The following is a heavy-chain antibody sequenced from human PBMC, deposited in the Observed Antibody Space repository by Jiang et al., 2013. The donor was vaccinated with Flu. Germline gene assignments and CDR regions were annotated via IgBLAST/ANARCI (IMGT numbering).Heavy chain of an antibody. CDR3: AKDPRAMIVVVRIYYFDY. D-gene: IGHD3-22*01. J-gene: IGHJ4*02. CDR2: IRYDGSNK. V-gene: IGHV3-30*02. CDR1: GFTFSSYG. Sequence: CAASGFTFSSYGMHWVRQAPGKGLEWVAFIRYDGSNKYYADSVKGRFTISRDNSKNTLYLQMNSLRAEDTAVYYCAKDPRAMIVVVRIYYFDYWGQGTLVTVSS.